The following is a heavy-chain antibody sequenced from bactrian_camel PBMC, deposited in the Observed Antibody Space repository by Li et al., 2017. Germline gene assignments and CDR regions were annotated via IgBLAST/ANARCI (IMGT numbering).Heavy chain of an antibody. D-gene: IGHD5*01. CDR1: RSTVSISR. Sequence: HVQLVESGGGSVQVGGTLRLSCLASRSTVSISRMAWFRQVEGKEREGLAVIRSDGILAYADSVKGRFTISSDNAKNTLYLQMDSLKPVDTAMYYCAADRRARLWGLPSRRAAEFADWGQGTQVTVS. CDR3: AADRRARLWGLPSRRAAEFAD. CDR2: IRSDGIL. V-gene: IGHV3S53*01. J-gene: IGHJ6*01.